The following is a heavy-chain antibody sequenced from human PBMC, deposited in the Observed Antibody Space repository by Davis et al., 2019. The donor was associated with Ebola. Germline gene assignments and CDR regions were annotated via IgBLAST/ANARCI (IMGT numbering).Heavy chain of an antibody. V-gene: IGHV3-21*01. J-gene: IGHJ4*02. CDR1: GFTFSTYT. Sequence: GESLKISCAASGFTFSTYTMNWVRQAPGQGLEWVSSISSSNNYIYYADSVKGRFTISRDNAKNSLFLQMNSLRVEDTAVYYCARGEYPLPQDFKYWGLGALVTVSS. D-gene: IGHD2-2*01. CDR2: ISSSNNYI. CDR3: ARGEYPLPQDFKY.